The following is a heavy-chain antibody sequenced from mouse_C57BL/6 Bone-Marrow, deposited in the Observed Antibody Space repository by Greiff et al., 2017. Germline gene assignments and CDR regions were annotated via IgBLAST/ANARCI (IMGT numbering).Heavy chain of an antibody. J-gene: IGHJ4*01. CDR3: TGDGYYDYAMDY. Sequence: EVKLVESGGGLVQPGGSMKLSCAASGFTFSDAWMDWVRQSPEKGLEWVAEIRNKANNHATYYAESVKGRFTISRDDSKSSVYLQMNSLRAEDTGIYYCTGDGYYDYAMDYWGQGTSVTVSS. V-gene: IGHV6-6*01. D-gene: IGHD2-3*01. CDR2: IRNKANNHAT. CDR1: GFTFSDAW.